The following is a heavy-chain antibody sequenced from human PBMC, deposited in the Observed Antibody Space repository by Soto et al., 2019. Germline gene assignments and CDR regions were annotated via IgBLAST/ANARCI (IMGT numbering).Heavy chain of an antibody. CDR3: AKPGIAVAGTGGFDF. CDR2: MNPKSGNT. CDR1: GYTFTSYD. J-gene: IGHJ4*02. Sequence: QVQLVQSGAEVKKPGASVKVSCKASGYTFTSYDVNWVRQATGQGLERMGWMNPKSGNTGYAQKFQGRVTMTRDTSTNTAYMELSSLRSEDTAVYYCAKPGIAVAGTGGFDFWGQGTLVIVSS. V-gene: IGHV1-8*01. D-gene: IGHD6-19*01.